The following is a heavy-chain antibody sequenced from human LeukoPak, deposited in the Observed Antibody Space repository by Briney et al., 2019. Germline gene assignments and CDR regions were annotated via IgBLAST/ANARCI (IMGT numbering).Heavy chain of an antibody. CDR2: ISNNVGST. V-gene: IGHV3-64D*06. CDR3: VKDEYCGSTSCYESWLDP. D-gene: IGHD2-2*01. CDR1: GFNFRSYA. J-gene: IGHJ5*02. Sequence: GGSLRLSCAASGFNFRSYAMHWVRQVPGKGLEYVSAISNNVGSTYYAASVQGRFTISRDNSKSTFYLHMSSLRPEDTAVYFCVKDEYCGSTSCYESWLDPWGQGTLVTVSS.